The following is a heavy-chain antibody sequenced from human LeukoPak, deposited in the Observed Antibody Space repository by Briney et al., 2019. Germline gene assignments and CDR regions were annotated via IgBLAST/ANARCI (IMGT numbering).Heavy chain of an antibody. J-gene: IGHJ4*02. CDR1: GGTFSSYA. CDR2: IIPIFGTA. Sequence: SVKVSCKASGGTFSSYAISWVRQAPGQGLEWMGGIIPIFGTANYAQKFQGRVTITADESTSTAYMELSSLRSEDTAVYHCAAAGRVPYYYDSSGTHRYFDYWGQGTLVTVSS. D-gene: IGHD3-22*01. CDR3: AAAGRVPYYYDSSGTHRYFDY. V-gene: IGHV1-69*13.